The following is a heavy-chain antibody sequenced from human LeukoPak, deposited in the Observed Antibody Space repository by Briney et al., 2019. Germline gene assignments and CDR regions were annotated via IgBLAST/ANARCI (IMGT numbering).Heavy chain of an antibody. V-gene: IGHV3-20*04. CDR2: INWNGGST. CDR3: ARGALRYCSGGSCSYFDY. J-gene: IGHJ4*02. Sequence: GGSLRLSCAASGFTFDDYGMSWVRQAPGKGLEWVSGINWNGGSTGYADSVKGRFTISRDNAKNSLYLQMNSLRAEDTALYYCARGALRYCSGGSCSYFDYWGQGTLVTVSS. CDR1: GFTFDDYG. D-gene: IGHD2-15*01.